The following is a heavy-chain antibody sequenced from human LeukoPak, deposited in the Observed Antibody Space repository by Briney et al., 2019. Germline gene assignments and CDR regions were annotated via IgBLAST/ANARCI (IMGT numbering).Heavy chain of an antibody. J-gene: IGHJ4*02. CDR3: AKGGTMIVVAIGHY. CDR1: GFTFSSYA. V-gene: IGHV3-23*01. Sequence: SGGSLRLSCAASGFTFSSYAMSWVRQAPGKGLEWVSAISGSGGSTYYADSVKGRFTISGDNSKNTLYLQMNSLRAEDTAVYHCAKGGTMIVVAIGHYWGQGTLVTVSS. D-gene: IGHD3-22*01. CDR2: ISGSGGST.